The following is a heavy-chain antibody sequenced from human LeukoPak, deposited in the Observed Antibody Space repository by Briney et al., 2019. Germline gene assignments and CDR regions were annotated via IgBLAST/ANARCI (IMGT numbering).Heavy chain of an antibody. CDR2: ISGSGGST. CDR3: ARSGIQLWYDAFDI. CDR1: GFTFSSYA. Sequence: GGSLRLSCAASGFTFSSYAMSWVRQAPGKGLEWVSAISGSGGSTYYADSVKGRFTISRDNAKNSLYLQMNSLRAEDTALYYCARSGIQLWYDAFDIWGQGTMVTVSS. V-gene: IGHV3-23*01. D-gene: IGHD5-18*01. J-gene: IGHJ3*02.